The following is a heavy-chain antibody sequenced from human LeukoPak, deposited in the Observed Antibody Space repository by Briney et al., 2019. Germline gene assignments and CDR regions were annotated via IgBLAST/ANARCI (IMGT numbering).Heavy chain of an antibody. J-gene: IGHJ4*02. D-gene: IGHD1-26*01. CDR1: GFAFNNYA. CDR3: AKTQWKVGATDYFDY. CDR2: INDNGGQR. V-gene: IGHV3-23*01. Sequence: PGGSLRLPYAASGFAFNNYAMTWVRQAPGKGLEWVSNINDNGGQRHYADSVKGRFTISRDNSKNTLFLQMDSLRAEDTAVYYCAKTQWKVGATDYFDYWGQGILGTVSS.